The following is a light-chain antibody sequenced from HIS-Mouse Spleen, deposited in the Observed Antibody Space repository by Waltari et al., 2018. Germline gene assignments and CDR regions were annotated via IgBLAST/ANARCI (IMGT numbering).Light chain of an antibody. CDR2: DDS. Sequence: SYVLTQPPSVSVAPGKTARITCGGNKLGSKSVQWYQQKPGQAPVLVVYDDSDRPSGIAERFSGSNSGNTATLTISRVEAGDEADYYCQVWDSSSDHVVFGGGTKLTVL. CDR3: QVWDSSSDHVV. J-gene: IGLJ2*01. CDR1: KLGSKS. V-gene: IGLV3-21*03.